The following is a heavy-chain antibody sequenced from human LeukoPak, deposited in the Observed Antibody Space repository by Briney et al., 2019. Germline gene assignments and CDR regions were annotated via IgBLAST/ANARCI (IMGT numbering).Heavy chain of an antibody. V-gene: IGHV3-66*01. Sequence: PGGSLRLSCAASGFTFSSYWMGWVRQAPGKGLEWVSVIYSGGSTYYADSVKGRFTISRDNSKNTLYLQMNSLRAEDTAVYYCARDDGRGYSGYPPFNWGQGTLVTVSS. CDR1: GFTFSSYW. CDR3: ARDDGRGYSGYPPFN. D-gene: IGHD5-12*01. CDR2: IYSGGST. J-gene: IGHJ4*02.